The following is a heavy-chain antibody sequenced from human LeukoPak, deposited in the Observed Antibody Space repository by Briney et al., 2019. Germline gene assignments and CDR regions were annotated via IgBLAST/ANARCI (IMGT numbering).Heavy chain of an antibody. CDR2: MNPNSGNT. V-gene: IGHV1-8*01. D-gene: IGHD6-13*01. CDR3: ARDLAAAGTDWGAGFQH. CDR1: GYTFTSYD. Sequence: WASVKVSCKASGYTFTSYDINWVRQATGQGLEWMGWMNPNSGNTGCAQKFQGRVTMTRDMSTSTVYMELTSLRSEDTALYYCARDLAAAGTDWGAGFQHWGQGTLVTVSS. J-gene: IGHJ1*01.